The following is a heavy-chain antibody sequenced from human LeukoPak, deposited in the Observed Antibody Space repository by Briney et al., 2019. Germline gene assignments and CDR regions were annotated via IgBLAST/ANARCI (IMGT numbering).Heavy chain of an antibody. Sequence: GGSLRLSCAASGFSLSGYWMTWVRQAPGKGLEWIAFIRGRSDTTYYADSVQGRFTISRDNAEDSVYLQMNSLRVEDTAVYYCARTYDFGIGPPGDAFDNWGQGTLVTVFS. V-gene: IGHV3-48*01. J-gene: IGHJ3*02. D-gene: IGHD3-3*01. CDR2: IRGRSDTT. CDR3: ARTYDFGIGPPGDAFDN. CDR1: GFSLSGYW.